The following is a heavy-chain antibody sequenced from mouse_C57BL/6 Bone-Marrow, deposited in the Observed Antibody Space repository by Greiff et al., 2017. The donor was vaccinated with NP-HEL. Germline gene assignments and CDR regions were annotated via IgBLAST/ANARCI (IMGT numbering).Heavy chain of an antibody. CDR2: ISSGGSYT. Sequence: EVKLVESGGDLVKPGGSLKLSCAASGFTFSSYGMSWVRQTPDKRLEWVATISSGGSYTSYPDSVKGRFTISRDNAKNTLYLQMSSLKSEDTAMYYCARHFYYGSSSWFAYWGQGTLVTVSA. CDR3: ARHFYYGSSSWFAY. V-gene: IGHV5-6*01. J-gene: IGHJ3*01. D-gene: IGHD1-1*01. CDR1: GFTFSSYG.